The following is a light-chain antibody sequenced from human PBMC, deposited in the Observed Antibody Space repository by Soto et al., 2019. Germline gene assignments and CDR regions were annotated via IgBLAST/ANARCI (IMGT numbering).Light chain of an antibody. CDR1: QSVSSSY. V-gene: IGKV3-20*01. CDR2: GAS. Sequence: EIVLTQSPGTLSLSPGERATLSCRASQSVSSSYLAWYQQKPGQAPRLLIYGASSRATGIPDRFSGSGSGTDFTLTIRRLEPEDFAVYYCQQYGSSLIFTFGPGTKVDIK. CDR3: QQYGSSLIFT. J-gene: IGKJ3*01.